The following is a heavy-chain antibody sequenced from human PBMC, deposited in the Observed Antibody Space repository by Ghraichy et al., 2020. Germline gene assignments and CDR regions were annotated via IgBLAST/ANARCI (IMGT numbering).Heavy chain of an antibody. Sequence: GGSLRLSCAASGFTFSSYAMSWVRQAPGEGLEWVSTISGSGGSTYYADSVKGRFTISRDNSKNTLYVHMNSLRAEDTAVYYCALRYFDWLSFDYWGQGTLVTVSS. CDR1: GFTFSSYA. D-gene: IGHD3-9*01. V-gene: IGHV3-23*01. J-gene: IGHJ4*02. CDR2: ISGSGGST. CDR3: ALRYFDWLSFDY.